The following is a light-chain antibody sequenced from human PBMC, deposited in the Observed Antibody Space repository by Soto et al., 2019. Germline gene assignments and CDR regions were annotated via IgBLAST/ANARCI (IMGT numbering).Light chain of an antibody. Sequence: QSHVTEPPSASVSPGQSVTISCAGTSSDVGGYNYVSWYQQYPGKVPKLMIYEVSERPSGVPDRFSGSKSGNAAFLTVSGLQAEDEADYYCLSYADTAYVFGTGTKVTVL. V-gene: IGLV2-8*01. CDR3: LSYADTAYV. CDR1: SSDVGGYNY. J-gene: IGLJ1*01. CDR2: EVS.